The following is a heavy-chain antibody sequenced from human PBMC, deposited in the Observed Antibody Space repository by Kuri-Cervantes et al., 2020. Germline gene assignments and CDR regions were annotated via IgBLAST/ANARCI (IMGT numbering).Heavy chain of an antibody. D-gene: IGHD3-22*01. Sequence: GESLKISCAASGFTFDDYAMHWVRQAPGKGLEWVSLISWDGGSTYYADSVKGRFTISRDNSKNSLYLQMNSLRAEDTALYYRAKDIDSSGMVLDYWGQGTLVTVSS. V-gene: IGHV3-43D*03. CDR2: ISWDGGST. CDR3: AKDIDSSGMVLDY. J-gene: IGHJ4*02. CDR1: GFTFDDYA.